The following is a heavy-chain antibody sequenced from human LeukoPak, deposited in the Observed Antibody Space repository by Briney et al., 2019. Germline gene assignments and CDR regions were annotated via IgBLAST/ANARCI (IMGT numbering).Heavy chain of an antibody. J-gene: IGHJ4*02. D-gene: IGHD3-3*01. CDR1: GGSISSGTYC. CDR3: ARAEGYDFWSGYFRFGSFDY. CDR2: IYTSGST. V-gene: IGHV4-61*02. Sequence: SETLSLTCTVSGGSISSGTYCWSWIRQPARKGLEWIGRIYTSGSTNYNPSLKSRVTISVDTSKNQVSLKLSSETAADTAVYYCARAEGYDFWSGYFRFGSFDYWGEGTLVTVSS.